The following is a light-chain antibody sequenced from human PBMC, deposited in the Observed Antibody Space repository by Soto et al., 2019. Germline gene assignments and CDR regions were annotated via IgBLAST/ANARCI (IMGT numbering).Light chain of an antibody. J-gene: IGLJ1*01. V-gene: IGLV2-18*02. CDR2: EVS. CDR3: SSYTGSNTYV. CDR1: SSDVGSYNS. Sequence: QSALTQPPSVSGSPGQSVTISCTGTSSDVGSYNSVSWYQQPPGTVPRLMIFEVSTRPSGVPDRFSGSKFGNKASLTISGLQAEDEADYYCSSYTGSNTYVFGTGTKLTVL.